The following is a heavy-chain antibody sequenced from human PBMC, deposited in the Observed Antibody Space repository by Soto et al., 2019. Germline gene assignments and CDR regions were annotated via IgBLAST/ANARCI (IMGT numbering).Heavy chain of an antibody. V-gene: IGHV3-48*03. Sequence: EVQLVESGGGLVQPGGSLRLSCVGSGFRFNEYEINWVRQAPGKGLEWISYINSGGSLIYYAASVKGRFTISRDNYKDSVYLQMNSLRADDTALYYCARETSYGRSATIVGEFWGQGTLVTVSS. CDR2: INSGGSLI. CDR3: ARETSYGRSATIVGEF. CDR1: GFRFNEYE. D-gene: IGHD3-10*01. J-gene: IGHJ4*02.